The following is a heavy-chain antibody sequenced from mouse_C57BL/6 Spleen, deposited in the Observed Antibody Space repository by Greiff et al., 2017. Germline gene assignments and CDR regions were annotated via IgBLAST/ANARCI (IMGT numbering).Heavy chain of an antibody. CDR3: ARSPGYGSSPYDFDY. D-gene: IGHD1-1*01. CDR1: GYTFTSYW. J-gene: IGHJ2*01. V-gene: IGHV1-50*01. CDR2: IDPSDSYT. Sequence: QVQLQQPGAELVKPGASVKLSCKASGYTFTSYWMQWVKQRPGQGLEWIGEIDPSDSYTNYNQKFKGKATLTVDTSSSTAYMQISSLTSEDSAVYYCARSPGYGSSPYDFDYWGQGTTLTVSS.